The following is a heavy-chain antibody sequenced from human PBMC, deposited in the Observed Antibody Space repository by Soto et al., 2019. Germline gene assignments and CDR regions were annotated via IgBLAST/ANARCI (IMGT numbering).Heavy chain of an antibody. CDR2: INHSGST. CDR3: ARGPRAYDYIWGSYLF. V-gene: IGHV4-34*01. Sequence: SETLSLTCAVYGGSFSGYYWSWIRQPPGKGLEWIGEINHSGSTNYNPSLKSRVTISVDTSKNQFSLKLSSVTAADTAVYYCARGPRAYDYIWGSYLFWGQGTLVTVSS. CDR1: GGSFSGYY. D-gene: IGHD3-16*02. J-gene: IGHJ4*02.